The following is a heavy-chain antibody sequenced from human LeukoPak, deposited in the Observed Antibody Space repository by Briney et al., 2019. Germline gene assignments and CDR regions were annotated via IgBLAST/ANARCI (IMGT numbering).Heavy chain of an antibody. V-gene: IGHV1-2*02. D-gene: IGHD5-24*01. J-gene: IGHJ3*02. CDR2: INPDNGGT. CDR1: GYTFTGYY. Sequence: GASVRVSCQASGYTFTGYYVEWLRQAPGQGLEWMGWINPDNGGTSYAENFRGRVTMTRDTSISTACMELSRLKSDDTAVYYCARDREMATVGAVDMWGQGTMVTVSS. CDR3: ARDREMATVGAVDM.